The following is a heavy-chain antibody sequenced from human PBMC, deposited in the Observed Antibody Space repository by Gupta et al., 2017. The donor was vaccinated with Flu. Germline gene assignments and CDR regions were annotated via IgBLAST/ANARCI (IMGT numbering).Heavy chain of an antibody. CDR1: GYSFREHF. CDR3: ARDSLYWALDF. D-gene: IGHD2-8*02. J-gene: IGHJ4*02. CDR2: INPYGGST. Sequence: QVHLVQSGAEVKKPGASVKLSCKTSGYSFREHFMHWVRQAPGEGLEWMGWINPYGGSTGYAQKFQGRLTMTRDTSISTAYMDLSGLRSDDTAVYYCARDSLYWALDFWGQGTLVTVSA. V-gene: IGHV1-2*02.